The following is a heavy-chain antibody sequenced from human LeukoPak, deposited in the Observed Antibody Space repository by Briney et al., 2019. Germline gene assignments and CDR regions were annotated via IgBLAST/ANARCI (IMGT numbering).Heavy chain of an antibody. CDR1: GYTFTSYY. V-gene: IGHV1-46*01. Sequence: GASVKVSCKASGYTFTSYYMHWVRQAPGQGLEWMGIINPSGGSTSYAQKFQGRVTMTRDTSTSTVYMELSSLRSEDTAVYYCARDGDYDILTGYYQGLYWFDPWGQGTLVTVSS. J-gene: IGHJ5*02. CDR2: INPSGGST. D-gene: IGHD3-9*01. CDR3: ARDGDYDILTGYYQGLYWFDP.